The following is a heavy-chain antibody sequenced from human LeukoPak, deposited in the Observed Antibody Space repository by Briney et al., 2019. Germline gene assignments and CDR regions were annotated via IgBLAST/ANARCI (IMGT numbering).Heavy chain of an antibody. D-gene: IGHD3-10*01. V-gene: IGHV4-59*01. CDR2: IYYSGST. J-gene: IGHJ4*02. CDR1: GGSISSYY. CDR3: ARQFPLYGSGSDYNI. Sequence: TSETLSLTCTVSGGSISSYYWSGIRQPPGKGLEWIGYIYYSGSTNYNPSLKSRVTISVDTSKNQFSLKLSSVTAADTAVYYCARQFPLYGSGSDYNIWGKGTLVTVSS.